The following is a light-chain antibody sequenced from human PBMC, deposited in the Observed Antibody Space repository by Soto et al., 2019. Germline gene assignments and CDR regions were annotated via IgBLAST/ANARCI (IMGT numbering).Light chain of an antibody. Sequence: DIQMTQSPSSVSASVGDRVTMTCRASRAISNYVAWFQQKPGQAPESLIHAATNLQSGTPSRFSGSGSGTDFSLTISSLQPEDFATYYCQQYGSYPVTFGGGTNVEI. CDR3: QQYGSYPVT. V-gene: IGKV1-16*01. J-gene: IGKJ4*01. CDR2: AAT. CDR1: RAISNY.